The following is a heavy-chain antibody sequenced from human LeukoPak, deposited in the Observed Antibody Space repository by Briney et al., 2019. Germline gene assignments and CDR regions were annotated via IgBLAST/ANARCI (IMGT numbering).Heavy chain of an antibody. D-gene: IGHD3-10*01. CDR2: ISGSGGST. J-gene: IGHJ4*02. CDR1: GFTFSNYA. Sequence: PGGSLRLSCAASGFTFSNYAMNWVRQAPGKGLEWVSIISGSGGSTYYADSVKGRFTISRDNSKNTLYLQMNSLRVEDTAVYYCAKDSSYYGSGGPIDYWGQGTLGTVSS. CDR3: AKDSSYYGSGGPIDY. V-gene: IGHV3-23*01.